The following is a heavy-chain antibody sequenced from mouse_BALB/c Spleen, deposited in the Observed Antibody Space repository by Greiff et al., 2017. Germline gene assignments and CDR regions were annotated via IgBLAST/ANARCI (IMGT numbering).Heavy chain of an antibody. CDR2: IYPGSGST. Sequence: VQGVESGAELVKPGASVKLSCKASGYNFTSYWINWVKLRPGQGLEWTGDIYPGSGSTNYNEKFKSKATLTVDTSSSTAYMQLSSLASEDSALYYCARDSSGFPMDYWGQGTSVTVSS. V-gene: IGHV1-55*01. CDR3: ARDSSGFPMDY. D-gene: IGHD3-2*01. CDR1: GYNFTSYW. J-gene: IGHJ4*01.